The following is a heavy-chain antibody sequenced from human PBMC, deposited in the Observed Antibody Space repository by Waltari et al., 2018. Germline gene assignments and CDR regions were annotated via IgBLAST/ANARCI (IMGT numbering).Heavy chain of an antibody. D-gene: IGHD3-10*01. CDR2: ISGSGGST. Sequence: EVQLLESGGGLVQPGGSLRLSCAASGFTFRSYAMSWVRQAPGKGLEWVSAISGSGGSTYYADSVKGRFTISRDNSKNTLYLQMNSLRAEDTAVYYCAKASRDYGSGSYSSDYWGQGTLVTVSS. CDR1: GFTFRSYA. CDR3: AKASRDYGSGSYSSDY. V-gene: IGHV3-23*01. J-gene: IGHJ4*02.